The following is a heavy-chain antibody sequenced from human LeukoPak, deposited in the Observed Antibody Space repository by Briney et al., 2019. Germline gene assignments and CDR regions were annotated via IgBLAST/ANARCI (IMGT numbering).Heavy chain of an antibody. V-gene: IGHV4-34*01. CDR3: ARDDDSSGYKS. D-gene: IGHD3-22*01. J-gene: IGHJ4*02. CDR1: GGSFSGYY. Sequence: PSETLSLTCAVYGGSFSGYYWSWIRQPPGKGLEWIGEINHSGSTNYNPSLKSRVTISVDTSKNQFSLKLGSVTAADTAVYYCARDDDSSGYKSWGQGTLVTVSS. CDR2: INHSGST.